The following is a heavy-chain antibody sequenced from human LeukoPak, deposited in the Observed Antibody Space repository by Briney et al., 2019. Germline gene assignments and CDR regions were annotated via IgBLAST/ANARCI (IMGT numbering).Heavy chain of an antibody. V-gene: IGHV3-7*01. Sequence: PGGSLGLSCAASGFTFSSYWMSWVRQAPGKGLEWVANIKQDGSEKYYVDSVKGRFTISRDNAKNSLYLQMNSLRAEDTAVYYCARDSSTMIIQDNWFDPWGQGTLVTVSS. D-gene: IGHD3-22*01. CDR3: ARDSSTMIIQDNWFDP. J-gene: IGHJ5*02. CDR2: IKQDGSEK. CDR1: GFTFSSYW.